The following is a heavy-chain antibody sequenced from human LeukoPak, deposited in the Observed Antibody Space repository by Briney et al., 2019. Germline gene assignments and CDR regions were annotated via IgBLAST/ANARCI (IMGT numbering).Heavy chain of an antibody. V-gene: IGHV6-1*01. Sequence: SQTLSLTCAISGDSVSSNSAAWNWITQSPSRGLEWLGRTYYRSKWFNYYAVSMKSRITINPDTSKDQYSLQLNSVTPEDTAVYYCARDAGSGWSSFDYWGQGTLVTVSS. CDR3: ARDAGSGWSSFDY. D-gene: IGHD6-19*01. J-gene: IGHJ4*02. CDR2: TYYRSKWFN. CDR1: GDSVSSNSAA.